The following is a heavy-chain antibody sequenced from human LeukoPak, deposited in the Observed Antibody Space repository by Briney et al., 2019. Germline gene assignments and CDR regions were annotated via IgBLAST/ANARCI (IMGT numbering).Heavy chain of an antibody. D-gene: IGHD1-1*01. CDR1: GFNFNNAW. J-gene: IGHJ4*02. Sequence: GGSLRLSCVASGFNFNNAWMIWVRQAPGKGPEWVGRIKGQLDGATTDYAAPVRGRFTISRDNAKNSLFLQMNSLRAEDTAVYYCARESPGTTVFDYWGQGTLVTVSS. V-gene: IGHV3-15*01. CDR2: IKGQLDGATT. CDR3: ARESPGTTVFDY.